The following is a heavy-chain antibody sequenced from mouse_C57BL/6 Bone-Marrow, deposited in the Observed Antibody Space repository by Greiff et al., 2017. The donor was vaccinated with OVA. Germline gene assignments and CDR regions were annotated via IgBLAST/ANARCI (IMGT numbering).Heavy chain of an antibody. J-gene: IGHJ2*01. CDR1: GFSLTSYA. CDR3: ARYLYDGYYSYYVDY. Sequence: VQLQQSGPGLVAPSQSLSITCTVSGFSLTSYAISWVRQPPGKGLEWLGVIWTGGGTNYNSALKSRLSISKDNSKSQVFLKMNSLQTDDTARYYCARYLYDGYYSYYVDYWGQGTTLTVSS. D-gene: IGHD2-3*01. V-gene: IGHV2-9-1*01. CDR2: IWTGGGT.